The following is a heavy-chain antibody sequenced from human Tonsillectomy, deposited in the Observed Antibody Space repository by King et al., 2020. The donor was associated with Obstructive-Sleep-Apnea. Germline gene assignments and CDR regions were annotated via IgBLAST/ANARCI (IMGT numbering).Heavy chain of an antibody. J-gene: IGHJ4*02. CDR2: IHYSGTT. Sequence: PLQESGPGLVKPSETLSLMCTVSGTSISSYYWSWVRQPPGKGLEWIGYIHYSGTTSYNPSLKSRVTISIDTSKKQFSLELNSVTTSDTAVYYCAEVRGDYWGQGILVTVSS. V-gene: IGHV4-59*01. D-gene: IGHD3-10*01. CDR3: AEVRGDY. CDR1: GTSISSYY.